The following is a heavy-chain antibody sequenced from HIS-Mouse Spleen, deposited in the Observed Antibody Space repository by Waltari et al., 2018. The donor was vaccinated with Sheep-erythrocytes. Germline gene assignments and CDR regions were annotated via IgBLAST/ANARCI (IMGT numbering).Heavy chain of an antibody. CDR2: ISYDGSNK. Sequence: QVQLVESGGGVVQPGRPLRLSVAAAGFPFRSFGMHWVRQAPGKGLEWVAVISYDGSNKYYADSVKGRFTISRDNSKNTLYLQMNSLRAEDTAVYYCAKREGYSNYYFDYWGQGTLVTVSS. CDR3: AKREGYSNYYFDY. D-gene: IGHD4-4*01. J-gene: IGHJ4*02. CDR1: GFPFRSFG. V-gene: IGHV3-30*18.